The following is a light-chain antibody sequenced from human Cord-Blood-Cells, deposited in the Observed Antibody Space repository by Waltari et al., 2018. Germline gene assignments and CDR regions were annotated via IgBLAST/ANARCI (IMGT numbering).Light chain of an antibody. CDR2: DAS. V-gene: IGKV3-11*01. Sequence: EIVLTQSPATLSLSPGERATLSCRASQSVSSYLACYQQKTGQAPRLLIYDASNRATGIPARFSGSGSRTDFTLTIGSLEPEDFAVYYCQQRSNWPPKLTFGGGTKVEIK. CDR1: QSVSSY. CDR3: QQRSNWPPKLT. J-gene: IGKJ4*01.